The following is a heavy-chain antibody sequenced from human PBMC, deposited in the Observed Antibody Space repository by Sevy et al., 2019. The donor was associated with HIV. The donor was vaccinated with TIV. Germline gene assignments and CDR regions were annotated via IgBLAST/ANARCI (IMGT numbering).Heavy chain of an antibody. Sequence: ASVKVSCKASGGTFSSYAISWVRQAPGQGLEWMGGIIPIFGTGNYAQKFQGRVTITADESTSTAYMELSSLRSEDTAVYYCARGSPRRGLESLDYWGHGTLVTVSS. CDR3: ARGSPRRGLESLDY. CDR2: IIPIFGTG. J-gene: IGHJ4*01. D-gene: IGHD3-10*01. V-gene: IGHV1-69*13. CDR1: GGTFSSYA.